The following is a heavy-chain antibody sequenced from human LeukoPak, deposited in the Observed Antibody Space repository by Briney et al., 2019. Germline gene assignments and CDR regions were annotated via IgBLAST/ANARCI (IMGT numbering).Heavy chain of an antibody. V-gene: IGHV3-7*05. D-gene: IGHD6-13*01. CDR2: IKQDGTAT. Sequence: GGSLRLTCAASGFTFSRHWMSWVRQAPGKGLEWVANIKQDGTATYYVDSVKGRFTISRDNAKNSLYLQMNSLRAEDTAVYYCARISIAAAGDFGFWGQGTLVTVSS. CDR1: GFTFSRHW. J-gene: IGHJ4*02. CDR3: ARISIAAAGDFGF.